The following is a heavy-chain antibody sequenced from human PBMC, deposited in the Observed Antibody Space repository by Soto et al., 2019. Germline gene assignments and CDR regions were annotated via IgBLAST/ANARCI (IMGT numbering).Heavy chain of an antibody. Sequence: SVKVSCKASGGTFSIYTISWVRQTPGQGLEWMGRIIPILGIANYAQKFQGRVTITADKSTSTAYMELSSLRSEDTAVYYCAPLTTFDIWGQGTMVTVSS. V-gene: IGHV1-69*02. J-gene: IGHJ3*02. CDR1: GGTFSIYT. CDR3: APLTTFDI. CDR2: IIPILGIA. D-gene: IGHD2-2*01.